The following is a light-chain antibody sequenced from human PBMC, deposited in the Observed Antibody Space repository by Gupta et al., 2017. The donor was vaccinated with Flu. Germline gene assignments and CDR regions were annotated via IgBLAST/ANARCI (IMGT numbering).Light chain of an antibody. CDR3: QQRSNWPPT. Sequence: DIVLTQPPATLSLSPGERATLSCRASQSVSSYLALSQQKPGQAPRLLIYDASNRATGIPARFSGSGSGTDFTLTISSLEPEDFAVYYCQQRSNWPPTFGQGTKVEI. CDR2: DAS. J-gene: IGKJ1*01. CDR1: QSVSSY. V-gene: IGKV3-11*01.